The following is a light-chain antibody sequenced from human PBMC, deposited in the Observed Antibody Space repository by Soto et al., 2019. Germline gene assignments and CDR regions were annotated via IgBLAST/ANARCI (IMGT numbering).Light chain of an antibody. CDR1: QTISNY. Sequence: DIPLTQSPSSLCASVGDRVTITCRASQTISNYLNWYQMKPGKAPKLLIYGASSLQNGVPPRFSGSGSGTDFALTIRNVETEDLASYFCQQSYTSPTFGPGTKVDL. J-gene: IGKJ3*01. CDR3: QQSYTSPT. CDR2: GAS. V-gene: IGKV1-39*01.